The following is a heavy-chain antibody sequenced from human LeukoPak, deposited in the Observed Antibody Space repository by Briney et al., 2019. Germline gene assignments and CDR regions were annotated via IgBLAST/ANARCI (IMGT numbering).Heavy chain of an antibody. D-gene: IGHD3-22*01. V-gene: IGHV3-15*01. CDR3: TTNYYDSSGYYADDY. Sequence: GGSLRLSCAASGFTFSNAWMSWVRQAPGKGLEWVGRIKSKTDGGTTDYAAPVKGRFTISRDDSKNTPYLQMNSLKTEDTAVYYYTTNYYDSSGYYADDYWGQGTLVTVSS. CDR1: GFTFSNAW. J-gene: IGHJ4*02. CDR2: IKSKTDGGTT.